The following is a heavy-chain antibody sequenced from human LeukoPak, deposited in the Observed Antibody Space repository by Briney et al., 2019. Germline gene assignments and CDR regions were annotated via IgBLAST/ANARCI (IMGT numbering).Heavy chain of an antibody. CDR2: TKQSGSEK. J-gene: IGHJ3*02. V-gene: IGHV3-7*01. Sequence: GGSLRLSCAASGFTFSNAWVSWVRQAPGKGLEWVANTKQSGSEKYYVDSVKGRFTISRDNAKSSLYLQMNSLRAEDTAVYFCTRGSLRNLGIDAFDIWGQGTMVTVSS. D-gene: IGHD3-16*01. CDR1: GFTFSNAW. CDR3: TRGSLRNLGIDAFDI.